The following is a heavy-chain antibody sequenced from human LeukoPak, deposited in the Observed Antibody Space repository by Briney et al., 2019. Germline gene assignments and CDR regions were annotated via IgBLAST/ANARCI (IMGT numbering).Heavy chain of an antibody. Sequence: SETLSLTCTVSGGSISSYYWSWIRQPPGQGLEWIGYIYYSGSTNSNPSLKSRVTISVDTSKNQFSLKLSSVTAADTAVYYCARDRLIAAAGSYYYYGMDVWGQGTTVTVSS. J-gene: IGHJ6*02. CDR2: IYYSGST. D-gene: IGHD6-13*01. CDR1: GGSISSYY. V-gene: IGHV4-59*01. CDR3: ARDRLIAAAGSYYYYGMDV.